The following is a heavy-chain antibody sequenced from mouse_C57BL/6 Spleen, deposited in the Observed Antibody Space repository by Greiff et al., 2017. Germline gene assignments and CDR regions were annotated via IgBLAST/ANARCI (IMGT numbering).Heavy chain of an antibody. J-gene: IGHJ2*01. Sequence: VQLQQSGPELVKPGASVKMSCKASGYTFTDYNMHWVKQSPGKGLEWIGDINPNNGGTSYNQKFKGKATLTVNKSSSTAYMELRSLTAEDSAVYYGARVGYAGYFDYWGQGTTLTVSS. CDR3: ARVGYAGYFDY. V-gene: IGHV1-22*01. D-gene: IGHD2-2*01. CDR1: GYTFTDYN. CDR2: INPNNGGT.